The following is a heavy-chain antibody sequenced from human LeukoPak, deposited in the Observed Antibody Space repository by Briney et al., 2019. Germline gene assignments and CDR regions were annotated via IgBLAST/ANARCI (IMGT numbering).Heavy chain of an antibody. J-gene: IGHJ4*02. Sequence: PSETLSPTCTVSGGPLTRSLSYWGWIRRPPGKGLEWIGNIYYTGSTDYSPSFESRAAMSVDTSKNQFSLQLRSVTAADTAVYCCARLNSGYEDYYFDDWGQGTLVTVSS. CDR3: ARLNSGYEDYYFDD. D-gene: IGHD5-12*01. V-gene: IGHV4-39*01. CDR2: IYYTGST. CDR1: GGPLTRSLSY.